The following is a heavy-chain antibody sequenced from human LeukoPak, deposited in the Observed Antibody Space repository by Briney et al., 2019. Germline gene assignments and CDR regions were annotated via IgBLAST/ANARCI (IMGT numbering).Heavy chain of an antibody. Sequence: GGSLRLSCAASGFAFSSCGMYWVRQAPGKGLEWVAVISFDGNNRYYADSLKGRFAISRDDSRNTLYLQMNSLRGDDTAVYYCAKDVGKWESLHFFDYWGQGTLVTVSS. V-gene: IGHV3-33*03. CDR1: GFAFSSCG. J-gene: IGHJ4*02. CDR2: ISFDGNNR. CDR3: AKDVGKWESLHFFDY. D-gene: IGHD1-26*01.